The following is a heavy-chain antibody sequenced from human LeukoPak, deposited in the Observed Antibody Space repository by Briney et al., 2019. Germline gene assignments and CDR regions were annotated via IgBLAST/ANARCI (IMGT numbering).Heavy chain of an antibody. CDR1: GGSISSGGYY. CDR3: ARGGSANYDFWSGYCNWFDP. V-gene: IGHV4-30-2*01. D-gene: IGHD3-3*01. J-gene: IGHJ5*02. Sequence: ASQTLSLTCTVSGGSISSGGYYWSWIRQPPGKGLEWIGYIYHSGSTYYNPSLKSRVTISVDRSKNQFSLKLSSVTAADTAVYYCARGGSANYDFWSGYCNWFDPWGQGTLVTVSS. CDR2: IYHSGST.